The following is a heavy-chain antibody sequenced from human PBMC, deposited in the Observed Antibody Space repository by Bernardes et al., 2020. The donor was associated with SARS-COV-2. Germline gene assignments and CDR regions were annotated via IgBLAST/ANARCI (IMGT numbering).Heavy chain of an antibody. D-gene: IGHD4-17*01. Sequence: GGSLRLSCAASGFTFRDYTMHWVRQAPGKGLEWVAVIWHDGSREYYVDSVKGRFAISSDNSNNTLYLQMNNLRVEDTALYRCATEDGEWLESWGQGTLVSVSS. CDR3: ATEDGEWLES. CDR1: GFTFRDYT. J-gene: IGHJ5*01. V-gene: IGHV3-33*01. CDR2: IWHDGSRE.